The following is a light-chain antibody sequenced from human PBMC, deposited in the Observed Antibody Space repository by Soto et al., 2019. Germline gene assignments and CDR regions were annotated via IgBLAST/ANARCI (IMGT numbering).Light chain of an antibody. V-gene: IGKV3-20*01. CDR2: GAS. CDR1: QSISSSY. Sequence: VLTQSPGTLSLSPGERATISCRASQSISSSYLAWYQHKPGQAPRLLIYGASSWATGIPHRFSGSGSGTDFALTISRLEPEDCGMYYCQQYGRSPPFTFGQGTRLEIK. CDR3: QQYGRSPPFT. J-gene: IGKJ2*01.